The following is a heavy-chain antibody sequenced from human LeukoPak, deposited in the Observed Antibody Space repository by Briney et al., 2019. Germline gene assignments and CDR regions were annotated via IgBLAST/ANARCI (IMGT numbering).Heavy chain of an antibody. V-gene: IGHV4-34*01. D-gene: IGHD6-19*01. CDR1: GGSFSGYY. CDR2: INHSGST. Sequence: PSETLSLTCAVYGGSFSGYYWSWIRQPPGKGLEWIGEINHSGSTNYNPSLKSRVTISVDTSKNQFSLKLSSVTAADTAVYYCASGRIAVAATDYWGQGTLVTVSS. J-gene: IGHJ4*02. CDR3: ASGRIAVAATDY.